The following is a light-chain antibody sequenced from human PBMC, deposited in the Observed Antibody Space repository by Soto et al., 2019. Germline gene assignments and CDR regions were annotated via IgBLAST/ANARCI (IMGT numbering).Light chain of an antibody. Sequence: SYELTQPPSVSVAPGKTARITCGGNNIGSKSVHWYQQKPGQAPVLVIYYDSDRPSGIPERFSGSNSGNTATLTISRVEAGDEADYYCQVWDTPVIGTGTKLTVL. V-gene: IGLV3-21*04. CDR1: NIGSKS. J-gene: IGLJ1*01. CDR2: YDS. CDR3: QVWDTPV.